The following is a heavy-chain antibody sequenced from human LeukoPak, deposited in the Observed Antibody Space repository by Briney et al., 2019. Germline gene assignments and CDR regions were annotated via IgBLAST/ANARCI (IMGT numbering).Heavy chain of an antibody. V-gene: IGHV3-11*05. CDR3: ARGGYRTVFDY. CDR2: ISSSGSFT. J-gene: IGHJ4*02. Sequence: PGGSLRLSCAASGFTFSDYYMSWIRQAPGKGLEWISHISSSGSFTDYADSVKGRFSISRDNPENSLYLQMNSLRAEDTAVYYCARGGYRTVFDYWGQGTLVTVSS. CDR1: GFTFSDYY. D-gene: IGHD5-18*01.